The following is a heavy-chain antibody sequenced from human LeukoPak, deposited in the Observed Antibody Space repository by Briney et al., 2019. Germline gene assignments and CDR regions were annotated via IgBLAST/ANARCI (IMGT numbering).Heavy chain of an antibody. CDR2: VTGNGDTT. CDR3: ARNAADCTTSACYDS. Sequence: GGSLRLYCAASGFTFRNYAMTWVRQAPGKGLEWVSVVTGNGDTTYYADSLKGRFTISRDNSRNTLYLQMNSLRAEDTAVYHCARNAADCTTSACYDSWGQGTLVTVSS. J-gene: IGHJ4*02. D-gene: IGHD2-8*01. CDR1: GFTFRNYA. V-gene: IGHV3-23*01.